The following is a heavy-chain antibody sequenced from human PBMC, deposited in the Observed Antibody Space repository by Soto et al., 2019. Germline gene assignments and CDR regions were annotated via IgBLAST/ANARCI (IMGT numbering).Heavy chain of an antibody. V-gene: IGHV3-23*01. J-gene: IGHJ4*02. CDR2: ISGSGGST. Sequence: EVQLLESGGGLVQPGGSLRLSCAASGFTFTTYAMSWVRQAPGKGLEWVSAISGSGGSTYYADSVKGRFTISRDNSKNKLYLQMNRLRAGDTAVYYCAKEAGEMATTSGHFDHWGQGTLVTVSS. CDR3: AKEAGEMATTSGHFDH. D-gene: IGHD5-12*01. CDR1: GFTFTTYA.